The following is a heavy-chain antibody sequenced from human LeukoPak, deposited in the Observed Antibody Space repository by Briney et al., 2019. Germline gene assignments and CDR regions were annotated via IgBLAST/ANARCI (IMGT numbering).Heavy chain of an antibody. CDR3: AKTIPMVRGVIPLGY. CDR2: ISGSGGST. CDR1: GFTFSSYA. J-gene: IGHJ4*02. V-gene: IGHV3-23*01. Sequence: GGSLRLSCAASGFTFSSYALSWVRQAPGKGLEWVSAISGSGGSTYYADSVKGRFTISRDNSKNTLYLQMNSLRAEDTAVYYCAKTIPMVRGVIPLGYWGQGTLVTVSS. D-gene: IGHD3-10*01.